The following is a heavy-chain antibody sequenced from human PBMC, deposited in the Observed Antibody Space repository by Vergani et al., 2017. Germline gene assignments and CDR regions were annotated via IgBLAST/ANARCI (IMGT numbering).Heavy chain of an antibody. V-gene: IGHV3-66*01. Sequence: EVQVVETGGGLVQPGGSLRLSCAASGFTVSSNYMSWVRQAPGKGLEWVSVIYSGGSTYCADSVKGRFIISRDNSKNTLYLQMNSLRAEDSAVYYCASSKDPCTFDYWGQGTLVTVSS. J-gene: IGHJ4*02. CDR2: IYSGGST. CDR3: ASSKDPCTFDY. D-gene: IGHD2-2*01. CDR1: GFTVSSNY.